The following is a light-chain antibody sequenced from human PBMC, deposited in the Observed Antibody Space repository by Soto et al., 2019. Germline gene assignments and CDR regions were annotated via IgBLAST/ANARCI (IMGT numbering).Light chain of an antibody. Sequence: EIVMTQSPATLSVSPGERVTVSCRASQNVFTNLAWYQQKPGQAPRLLMYSASTRANGVPARFTGSGSGTEFTLTISSLQSEDFASYYCQQYNDWYTFGQGTKLEIK. V-gene: IGKV3-15*01. CDR3: QQYNDWYT. CDR2: SAS. CDR1: QNVFTN. J-gene: IGKJ2*01.